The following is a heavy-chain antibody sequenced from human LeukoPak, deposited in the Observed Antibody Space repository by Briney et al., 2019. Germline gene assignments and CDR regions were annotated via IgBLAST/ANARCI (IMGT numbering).Heavy chain of an antibody. V-gene: IGHV4-4*07. Sequence: SETLSLTCTVSGDSISDDYYTWMRQPAGKGLEWIGRIHSGGATNYNPSLMSRVTLSIDKSKKHISLRLTSVTAADTALYYCARDNGSGYTKGYEHYYYYLDVWGKGTTVTVSS. CDR3: ARDNGSGYTKGYEHYYYYLDV. CDR2: IHSGGAT. CDR1: GDSISDDY. D-gene: IGHD3-3*02. J-gene: IGHJ6*03.